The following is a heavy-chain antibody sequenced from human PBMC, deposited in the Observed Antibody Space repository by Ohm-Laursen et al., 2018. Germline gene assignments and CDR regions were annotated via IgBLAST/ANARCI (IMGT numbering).Heavy chain of an antibody. D-gene: IGHD3-22*01. J-gene: IGHJ4*02. CDR3: ARDWARDSSGLSLGS. Sequence: ASVKVSCKASGYTFTAYFMHWVRQAPGQGLEWMGWINPNNGDTNFAQEFQGRVTMTRDTSMSTAYMELSMLRSDDTAMYYCARDWARDSSGLSLGSWGQGTLVTVSS. V-gene: IGHV1-2*02. CDR1: GYTFTAYF. CDR2: INPNNGDT.